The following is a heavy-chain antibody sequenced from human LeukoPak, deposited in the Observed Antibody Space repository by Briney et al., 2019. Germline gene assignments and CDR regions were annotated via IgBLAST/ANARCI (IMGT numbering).Heavy chain of an antibody. D-gene: IGHD3-3*01. J-gene: IGHJ5*02. CDR2: INHSGST. V-gene: IGHV4-34*01. Sequence: SETLSLTCAVYGGSFSGYYWSWIRQPPGKGLEWIGEINHSGSTNYNPSLKSRVTISVDTSKNRFSLKLSSVTAADTAVYYCARGIRFLEWFRFDPWGQGTLVTVSS. CDR1: GGSFSGYY. CDR3: ARGIRFLEWFRFDP.